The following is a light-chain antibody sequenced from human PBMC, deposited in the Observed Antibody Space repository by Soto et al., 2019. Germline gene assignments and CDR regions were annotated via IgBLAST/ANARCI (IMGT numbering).Light chain of an antibody. Sequence: DIQMTQSPSSLSASVGDRVTITCRASQRIISYLNWYQQKPGKAPEPLIYGASTLQSGVPSRFSGSGSVTEFTHTISSLQPEDFATYYCQQSYSTPRTFGQGTKVESK. CDR2: GAS. CDR1: QRIISY. J-gene: IGKJ1*01. V-gene: IGKV1-39*01. CDR3: QQSYSTPRT.